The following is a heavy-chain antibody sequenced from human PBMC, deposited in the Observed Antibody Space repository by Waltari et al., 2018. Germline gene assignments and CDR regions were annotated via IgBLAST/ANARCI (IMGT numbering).Heavy chain of an antibody. CDR1: GYTFTSYA. CDR2: INAGNGNT. V-gene: IGHV1-3*01. CDR3: ARSPLGPRFLEWLWDAFDI. D-gene: IGHD3-3*01. Sequence: QVQLVQSGAEVKKPGASVKVSCKASGYTFTSYAMHWVRQAPGKRLEWMGWINAGNGNTKYSQKFQGRVTITRDTSASTAYMELSSLRSEDTAVYYCARSPLGPRFLEWLWDAFDIWGQGTMVTVSS. J-gene: IGHJ3*02.